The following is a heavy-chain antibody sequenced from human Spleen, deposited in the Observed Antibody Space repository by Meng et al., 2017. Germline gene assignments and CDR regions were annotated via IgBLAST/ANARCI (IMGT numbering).Heavy chain of an antibody. CDR1: GFTFSSYA. Sequence: GESLKISCAASGFTFSSYAMHWVRQAPGKGLEWVAVISYDGSNKYYADSVKGRFTISRDNSKNTLYLQMNNLRAADTAVYYCEPPIPIPVAVGYWGQGTLVTVSS. CDR2: ISYDGSNK. V-gene: IGHV3-30*07. D-gene: IGHD6-19*01. CDR3: EPPIPIPVAVGY. J-gene: IGHJ4*02.